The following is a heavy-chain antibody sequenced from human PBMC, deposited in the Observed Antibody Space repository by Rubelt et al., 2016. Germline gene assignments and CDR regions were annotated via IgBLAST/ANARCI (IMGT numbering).Heavy chain of an antibody. J-gene: IGHJ4*02. CDR2: IYAGGRA. D-gene: IGHD4-17*01. CDR1: GASISGHY. Sequence: QLQLQESGPGLVKPSETLSLTCTVSGASISGHYWSWIRQPAGKGLEWIGYIYAGGRANYNPSLESRVTMSVDTSKNEFSLKMNSVTAADTAVYYCASGENRFDYWGQGSLVSVSA. CDR3: ASGENRFDY. V-gene: IGHV4-4*07.